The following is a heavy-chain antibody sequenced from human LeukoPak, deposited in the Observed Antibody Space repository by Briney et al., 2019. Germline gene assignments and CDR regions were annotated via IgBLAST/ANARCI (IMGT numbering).Heavy chain of an antibody. CDR3: ARDTRDAFDI. CDR2: ISYDGSNK. J-gene: IGHJ3*02. Sequence: GGSLRLSCAASGFTFSSYAMHWVRQAPGKGLEWVAVISYDGSNKYYADSVKGRFTISRDNSKNTLYLQMNSLSAEDTAVYYCARDTRDAFDIWGQGTMVTVSS. CDR1: GFTFSSYA. V-gene: IGHV3-30-3*01.